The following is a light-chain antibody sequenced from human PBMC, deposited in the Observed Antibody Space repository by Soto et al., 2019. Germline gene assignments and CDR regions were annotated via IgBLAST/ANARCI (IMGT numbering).Light chain of an antibody. CDR3: QKYNSASGT. Sequence: DIQMTQSPSSLSASVGDRVTITCRASQCISNYLAWYQQKPGKVPKLLIYAASTLQSGVPSRFSGSGSGTDFTLTISSLQPEDVATYYCQKYNSASGTFGQGTKVEIK. V-gene: IGKV1-27*01. CDR2: AAS. CDR1: QCISNY. J-gene: IGKJ1*01.